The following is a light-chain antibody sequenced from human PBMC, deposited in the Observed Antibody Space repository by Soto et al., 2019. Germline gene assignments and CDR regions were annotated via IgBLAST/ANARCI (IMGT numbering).Light chain of an antibody. V-gene: IGLV1-40*01. J-gene: IGLJ1*01. CDR2: GNN. CDR3: QSYDSSLSGTG. CDR1: SSNIGAGNA. Sequence: VLTQPPSVSGAPGQRVTISCSGSSSNIGAGNAVHWYQHLPGTAPKLLMYGNNNRPSGVPDRFSGSKSGTSASLAITGLQAEDEADYYCQSYDSSLSGTGFGTGTKVTV.